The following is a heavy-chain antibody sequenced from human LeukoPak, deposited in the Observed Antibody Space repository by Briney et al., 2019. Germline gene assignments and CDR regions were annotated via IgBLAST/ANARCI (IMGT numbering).Heavy chain of an antibody. D-gene: IGHD5-18*01. J-gene: IGHJ4*02. CDR3: ARDTGGYGFFGDY. V-gene: IGHV3-7*01. Sequence: GGSLRLSCAASGLTFSSYWMSWVRQAPGKGLEWVANIKQDGSEKYYVDSVKGRFTISRDDAKNSLYLQMNSLRAEDTAVFYCARDTGGYGFFGDYWGQGTLVTVSS. CDR2: IKQDGSEK. CDR1: GLTFSSYW.